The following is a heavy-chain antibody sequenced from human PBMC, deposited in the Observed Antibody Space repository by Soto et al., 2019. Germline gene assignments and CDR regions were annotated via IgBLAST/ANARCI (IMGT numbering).Heavy chain of an antibody. D-gene: IGHD6-13*01. Sequence: QVQLVQSGAEVKKPGSSVKLSCKASGGTFSSYAITWVRQAPGQGLEWVGGIIPIFGTANYAQKFQGRVTITANEPTGTTNMEISSLRSEDTAVYYCAGAGFIAAAANQDYYYYGMDVWGQGATVTVSS. J-gene: IGHJ6*02. CDR2: IIPIFGTA. CDR1: GGTFSSYA. V-gene: IGHV1-69*01. CDR3: AGAGFIAAAANQDYYYYGMDV.